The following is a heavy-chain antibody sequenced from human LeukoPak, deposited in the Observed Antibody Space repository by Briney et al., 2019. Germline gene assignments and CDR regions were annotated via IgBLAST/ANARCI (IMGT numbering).Heavy chain of an antibody. CDR1: GFTFSSYW. Sequence: HPGRSLRLSCAASGFTFSSYWMHWVRQVPEKGLVWVARINPGGSSITYADSVKGRFTISRDNAKNTLYLQMDSLRAEDTGVYYCARSNQADDYWGQGTLVTVSS. D-gene: IGHD1-14*01. CDR3: ARSNQADDY. V-gene: IGHV3-74*01. CDR2: INPGGSSI. J-gene: IGHJ4*02.